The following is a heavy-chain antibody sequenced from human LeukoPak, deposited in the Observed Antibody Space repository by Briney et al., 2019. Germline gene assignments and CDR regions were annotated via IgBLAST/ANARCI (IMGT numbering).Heavy chain of an antibody. CDR2: MKQDGSEK. CDR1: GINFRGYR. J-gene: IGHJ4*02. D-gene: IGHD5-12*01. Sequence: GGSLRLSCAVSGINFRGYRMAWVRQAPGKGLEWVANMKQDGSEKYYVDSVKGRFTISRDNAKNSLYLEMNSLRVEDTAVYYCARDLGHTGYDLYDYWGQGTLVTVSS. CDR3: ARDLGHTGYDLYDY. V-gene: IGHV3-7*01.